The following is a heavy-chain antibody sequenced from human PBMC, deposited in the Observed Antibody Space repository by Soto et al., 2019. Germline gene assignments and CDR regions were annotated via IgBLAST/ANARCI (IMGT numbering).Heavy chain of an antibody. CDR3: ARGELLWFGELIR. Sequence: QVQLVQSGAEVKKPGASVKVSCKASGYTFTSYEINWVRQATGQGLEWMGWMNPNSGDTGYAQKFQGRVTMTRNTSISTAYMELSSLRSEETAVYYCARGELLWFGELIRWGQGTLVTVSS. J-gene: IGHJ4*02. V-gene: IGHV1-8*01. D-gene: IGHD3-10*01. CDR1: GYTFTSYE. CDR2: MNPNSGDT.